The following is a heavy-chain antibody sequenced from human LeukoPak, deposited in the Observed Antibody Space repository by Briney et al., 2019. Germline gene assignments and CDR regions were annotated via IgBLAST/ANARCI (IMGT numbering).Heavy chain of an antibody. CDR1: RYTFTAYY. V-gene: IGHV1-46*01. Sequence: AAVKVSCKTSRYTFTAYYLHWVRQAPGQGLEWMGVIDPSGGSTTYAQRFQGRVTMTRYTSSITVYMELSTLRSEGTAVEYCAGYYYFDYWGQGTRVTVSS. J-gene: IGHJ4*02. CDR3: AGYYYFDY. CDR2: IDPSGGST.